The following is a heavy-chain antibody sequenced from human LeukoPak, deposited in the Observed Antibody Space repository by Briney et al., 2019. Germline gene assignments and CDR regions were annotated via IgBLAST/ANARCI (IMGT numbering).Heavy chain of an antibody. Sequence: PSETLSLTCAVYDGSFSGYYWSWIRQPPGKGLEWIGEINHSGSTNYNPSLKSRVTISLDTSKSQFSLKLSSVTAADTAVYYCARLSGYDWESFYDYWGQGTLVTVSS. CDR3: ARLSGYDWESFYDY. CDR1: DGSFSGYY. CDR2: INHSGST. V-gene: IGHV4-34*01. D-gene: IGHD5-12*01. J-gene: IGHJ4*02.